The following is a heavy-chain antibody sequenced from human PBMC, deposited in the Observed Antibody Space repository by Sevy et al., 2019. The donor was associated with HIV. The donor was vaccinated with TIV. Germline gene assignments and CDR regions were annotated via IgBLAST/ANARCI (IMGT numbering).Heavy chain of an antibody. CDR2: IRYDGSNK. D-gene: IGHD2-2*01. CDR3: AKDCDPFTSGIVVVPAALPDV. V-gene: IGHV3-30*02. J-gene: IGHJ1*01. Sequence: GGSLRLSCAASGFTFSSYGMHWVRQAPGKGLEWVAFIRYDGSNKYYADSVKGRFTISRDNSKNTLYLQMNSLRAEDTAVYYCAKDCDPFTSGIVVVPAALPDVWGQGTLVTVSS. CDR1: GFTFSSYG.